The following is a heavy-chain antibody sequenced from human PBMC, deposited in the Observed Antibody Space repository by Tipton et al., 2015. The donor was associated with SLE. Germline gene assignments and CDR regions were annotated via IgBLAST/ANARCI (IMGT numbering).Heavy chain of an antibody. V-gene: IGHV4-59*01. J-gene: IGHJ6*02. CDR3: AKMRTNWYGIDV. Sequence: TLSLTCTVSGGSISSYYWSWIRQPPGKGLEWIGHIYYSGSTNYNPSLKSRVTISVDTSKNQFSLRLSSVTAADTAVYYCAKMRTNWYGIDVWGQGTMVTVSS. CDR2: IYYSGST. D-gene: IGHD6-13*01. CDR1: GGSISSYY.